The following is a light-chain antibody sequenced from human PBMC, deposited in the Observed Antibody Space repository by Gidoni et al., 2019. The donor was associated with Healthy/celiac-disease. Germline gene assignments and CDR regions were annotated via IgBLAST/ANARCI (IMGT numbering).Light chain of an antibody. V-gene: IGKV3-20*01. CDR1: QSVSSSY. CDR3: QQYGSSPQWT. Sequence: QSPGTLSLSPGERATTACRASQSVSSSYLACYQQKPGQAPRLLIYGASSRATGIPDRFSGSGYGTDFTLTISRLEPEDFAVYYCQQYGSSPQWTFGQGTKVEIK. J-gene: IGKJ1*01. CDR2: GAS.